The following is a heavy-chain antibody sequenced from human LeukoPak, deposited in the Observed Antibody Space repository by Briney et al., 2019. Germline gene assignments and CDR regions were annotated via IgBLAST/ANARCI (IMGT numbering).Heavy chain of an antibody. CDR2: IYTSGRT. D-gene: IGHD2-8*02. Sequence: PSETLSLTCTVSGGSINTNYWSWVRQSAGKGLEWIGHIYTSGRTNSNPSLKSRVTMSIDKSKNQCSLKLNSVTAADTAVYYCARAPTGTYLDYWGRGTLVTVSS. V-gene: IGHV4-4*07. CDR3: ARAPTGTYLDY. CDR1: GGSINTNY. J-gene: IGHJ4*02.